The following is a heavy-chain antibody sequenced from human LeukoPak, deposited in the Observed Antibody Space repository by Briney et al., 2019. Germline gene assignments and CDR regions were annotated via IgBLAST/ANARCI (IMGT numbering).Heavy chain of an antibody. Sequence: SETLSLTCTVSGGSISSYYWSWIRQPPGKGLEWIGYIYYSGSTNYNPSLKSRVTISVDTSKNQFSLKLRSVTAADTAVYYCARGRGGFEWGGSSSWYHPDDAFDIWGQGTMVTVSS. CDR1: GGSISSYY. V-gene: IGHV4-59*01. CDR3: ARGRGGFEWGGSSSWYHPDDAFDI. D-gene: IGHD6-13*01. CDR2: IYYSGST. J-gene: IGHJ3*02.